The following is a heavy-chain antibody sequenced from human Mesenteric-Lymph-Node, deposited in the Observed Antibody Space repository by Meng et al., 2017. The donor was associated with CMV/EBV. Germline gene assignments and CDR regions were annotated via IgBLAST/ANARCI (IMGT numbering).Heavy chain of an antibody. V-gene: IGHV4-59*01. Sequence: LETLSLTCTVSGGSISHYYWNWIRQPPGKGLEWIGYIHDSGSTNYNPSLESRVTISVDTSKNQFSLKLSSVTAADTAVYYCVKGGATMIAYYGMDVWGQGTTVTVSS. CDR3: VKGGATMIAYYGMDV. CDR2: IHDSGST. CDR1: GGSISHYY. J-gene: IGHJ6*02. D-gene: IGHD3-22*01.